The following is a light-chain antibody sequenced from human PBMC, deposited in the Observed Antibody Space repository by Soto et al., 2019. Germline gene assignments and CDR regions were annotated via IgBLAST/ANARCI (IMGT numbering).Light chain of an antibody. Sequence: NFMLTQPHSVSASPGKTVTISCTPSSGSIASNYVQWYQQRPGSSPSTLIYENNQRLSGVPDRFSGSIDGSSNSASLTISGLKTEDEADYYCQSYDRNYNVVFGGGTKLTVL. V-gene: IGLV6-57*01. CDR1: SGSIASNY. CDR2: ENN. CDR3: QSYDRNYNVV. J-gene: IGLJ2*01.